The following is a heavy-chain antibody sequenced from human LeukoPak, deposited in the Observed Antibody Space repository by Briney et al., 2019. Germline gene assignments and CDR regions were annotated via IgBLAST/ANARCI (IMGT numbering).Heavy chain of an antibody. CDR2: INPNSGGT. D-gene: IGHD3-22*01. J-gene: IGHJ4*02. CDR3: ANWVRDSSGYRDY. Sequence: ASVKVSCKASGYTFTGYYMHWVRQAPGQGLEWMGWINPNSGGTNYAQKFQGRATMTRDTSISTAYMELSRLRSDDTAVYYCANWVRDSSGYRDYWGQGTLVTVSS. CDR1: GYTFTGYY. V-gene: IGHV1-2*02.